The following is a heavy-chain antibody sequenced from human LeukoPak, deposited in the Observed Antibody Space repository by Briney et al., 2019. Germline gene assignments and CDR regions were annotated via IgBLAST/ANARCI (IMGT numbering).Heavy chain of an antibody. J-gene: IGHJ4*02. CDR2: IYYSGST. Sequence: SETLSLTCTVSGGSISSYYWSWIRQPPGKGLEWIGYIYYSGSTEYNPSLKSRVTISVDTSKNQFSLKLSSVTAADTAVYYCTRDVDYWGQGTLVTVSS. CDR3: TRDVDY. V-gene: IGHV4-59*01. CDR1: GGSISSYY.